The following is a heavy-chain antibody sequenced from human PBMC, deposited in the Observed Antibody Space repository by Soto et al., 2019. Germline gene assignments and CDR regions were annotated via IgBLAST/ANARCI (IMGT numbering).Heavy chain of an antibody. J-gene: IGHJ5*02. Sequence: PSETMSLTSTVSGGSISSDYWSWIRQPPGEGLEWIGYIYYSGSANYNPSLKSRVTISVDTSKNQFSLKLSSVTAADTAVYYCATHRGIVGGNWFDPWGQGTLVTVSS. CDR3: ATHRGIVGGNWFDP. V-gene: IGHV4-59*01. CDR1: GGSISSDY. CDR2: IYYSGSA. D-gene: IGHD1-26*01.